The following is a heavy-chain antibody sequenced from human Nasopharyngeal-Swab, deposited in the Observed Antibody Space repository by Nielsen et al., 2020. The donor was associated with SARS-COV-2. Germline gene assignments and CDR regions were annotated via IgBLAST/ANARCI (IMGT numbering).Heavy chain of an antibody. J-gene: IGHJ6*03. D-gene: IGHD2-15*01. V-gene: IGHV4-34*01. CDR1: WGNLNGFH. Sequence: SETLSPTFVVFWGNLNGFHWEWIRQTPGKGLEWIGEINDRGSGNYNPSLRSRVTISAGTSNIQFSLKLNSVTAADTAVYYCARGQDAYYYMDVWGEGTTVTVSS. CDR2: INDRGSG. CDR3: ARGQDAYYYMDV.